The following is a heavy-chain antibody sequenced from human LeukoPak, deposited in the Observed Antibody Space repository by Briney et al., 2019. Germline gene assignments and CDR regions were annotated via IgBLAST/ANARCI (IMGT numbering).Heavy chain of an antibody. CDR3: ARGSTHYDVLTGYHYYFDY. CDR1: EFTFSSYG. Sequence: GGSLRLSCAASEFTFSSYGMHWVRQTPGRGLEWVAFIRYDGSTKYYRDSVKGRFTISRDNAKNSLYLQMNSLRAEDTALYYCARGSTHYDVLTGYHYYFDYWGQGTLVTVSS. V-gene: IGHV3-30*02. D-gene: IGHD3-9*01. J-gene: IGHJ4*02. CDR2: IRYDGSTK.